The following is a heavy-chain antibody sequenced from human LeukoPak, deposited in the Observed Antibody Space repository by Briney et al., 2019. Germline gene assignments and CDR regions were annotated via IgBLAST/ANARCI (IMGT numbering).Heavy chain of an antibody. CDR1: GGSFSGYY. Sequence: SETLSLTCAVYGGSFSGYYWSWIRQPPGKGLEWIGEINHSGSTNYNPSLKSRVTISVDTSKNQFSLKLSSVTAADTAVYYCARGPQKWFGELFTGGYYYYYMDVWGKGTTVTVSS. CDR2: INHSGST. V-gene: IGHV4-34*01. D-gene: IGHD3-10*01. J-gene: IGHJ6*03. CDR3: ARGPQKWFGELFTGGYYYYYMDV.